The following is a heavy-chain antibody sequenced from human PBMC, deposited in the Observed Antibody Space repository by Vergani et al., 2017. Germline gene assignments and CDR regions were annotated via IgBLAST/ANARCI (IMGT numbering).Heavy chain of an antibody. Sequence: QVQLVQSGAEVKKPGSSVKVSCKASGGTFSSYAISWVRQAPGQGLEWMGRIIPIFGTANYAQKFQGRVTITADESTSTAYMELSSLRSEDTAGYYCARGDSSGYYSSSPNNWFDPWGQGTLVTVSS. CDR2: IIPIFGTA. D-gene: IGHD3-22*01. V-gene: IGHV1-69*18. J-gene: IGHJ5*02. CDR1: GGTFSSYA. CDR3: ARGDSSGYYSSSPNNWFDP.